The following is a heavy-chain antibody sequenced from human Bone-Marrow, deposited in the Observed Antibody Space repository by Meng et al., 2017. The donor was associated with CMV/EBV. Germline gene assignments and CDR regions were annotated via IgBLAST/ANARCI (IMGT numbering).Heavy chain of an antibody. CDR2: INSDGSST. D-gene: IGHD5-24*01. Sequence: GGSLRLSCAASGFTFSSYGMHWVRQAPGKGLVWVSRINSDGSSTSYADSVKGRFTISRDNAKNTLYLQMNSLRAEDTAVYYCARDQGDGYNYDYWGQGTLVTVYS. CDR3: ARDQGDGYNYDY. V-gene: IGHV3-74*01. CDR1: GFTFSSYG. J-gene: IGHJ4*02.